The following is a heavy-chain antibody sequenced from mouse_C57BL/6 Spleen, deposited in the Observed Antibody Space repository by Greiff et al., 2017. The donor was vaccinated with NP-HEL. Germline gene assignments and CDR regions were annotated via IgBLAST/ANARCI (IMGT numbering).Heavy chain of an antibody. CDR2: INPNNGGT. D-gene: IGHD1-1*01. V-gene: IGHV1-26*01. CDR3: ARGRSITTVVMDY. CDR1: GYTFTDYY. Sequence: VQLKQSGPELVKPGASVKISCKASGYTFTDYYMNWVKQSHGKSLEWIGDINPNNGGTNYNQKFKGKATLTVDKSSSTAYMELRSLTSEDSAVYDCARGRSITTVVMDYWGQGTSVTVSS. J-gene: IGHJ4*01.